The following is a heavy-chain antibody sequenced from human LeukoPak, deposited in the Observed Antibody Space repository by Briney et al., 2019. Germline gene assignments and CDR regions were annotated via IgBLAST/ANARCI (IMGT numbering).Heavy chain of an antibody. CDR1: GDSVSSNSAA. V-gene: IGHV6-1*01. Sequence: PSQTLSLTCAISGDSVSSNSAAWNWIRQSPSRGLEWLGRTYYRSKWYNDYAVTVKSRITINPDTSKNQFSLQLNSVTPEDTAVYYCARGIVGYLTAEYYFDYWGQGTLVTVSS. J-gene: IGHJ4*02. CDR3: ARGIVGYLTAEYYFDY. CDR2: TYYRSKWYN. D-gene: IGHD3-9*01.